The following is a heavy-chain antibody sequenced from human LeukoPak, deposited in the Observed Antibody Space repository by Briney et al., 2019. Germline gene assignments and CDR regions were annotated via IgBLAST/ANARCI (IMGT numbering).Heavy chain of an antibody. CDR3: ARGVIESNYDHRLDY. V-gene: IGHV3-21*01. CDR2: ISSSSSYI. CDR1: GFTFSSYS. Sequence: PGGSLRLSCAASGFTFSSYSMNWVRQAPGKGLEWVSSISSSSSYIYYADSVKGRFTISRDNAKNSLCLQMNSLRAEDTAVYYCARGVIESNYDHRLDYWGQGTLVTVSS. D-gene: IGHD4-11*01. J-gene: IGHJ4*02.